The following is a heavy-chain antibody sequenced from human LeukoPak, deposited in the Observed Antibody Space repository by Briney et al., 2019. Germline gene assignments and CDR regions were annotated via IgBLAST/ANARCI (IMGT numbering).Heavy chain of an antibody. D-gene: IGHD1-26*01. CDR3: ARDSGSGNNGY. V-gene: IGHV1-3*01. CDR2: ISAGNGNT. CDR1: GYTFTSYA. J-gene: IGHJ4*02. Sequence: ASVKVSCKASGYTFTSYAIHWVRQAPGQRLEWMGWISAGNGNTKYSQNFQGRVTFISNTSATTAFMELSSLRSEDAAVYYCARDSGSGNNGYWGQGTLVTVSS.